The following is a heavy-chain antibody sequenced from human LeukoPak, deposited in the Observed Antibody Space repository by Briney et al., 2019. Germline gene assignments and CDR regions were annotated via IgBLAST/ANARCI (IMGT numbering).Heavy chain of an antibody. D-gene: IGHD6-13*01. CDR2: IIPILGTA. Sequence: SSVKVSCKASGGTFSSYAISWVRQAPGQGLEWMGGIIPILGTANYAQKFQGRVTITADESTSTAYMELSSLRSEDTAVYYCARDSRAIAAAPFDYWGQGTLVTVSS. CDR3: ARDSRAIAAAPFDY. V-gene: IGHV1-69*01. CDR1: GGTFSSYA. J-gene: IGHJ4*02.